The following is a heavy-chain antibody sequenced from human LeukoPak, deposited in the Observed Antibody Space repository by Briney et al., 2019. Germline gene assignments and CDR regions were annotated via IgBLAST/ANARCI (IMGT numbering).Heavy chain of an antibody. J-gene: IGHJ6*03. CDR2: INPNSGGT. Sequence: ASVKVSCKASGYTFTGYYMHWVRQAPGQGLEWMGWINPNSGGTNYAQTFQGRVTMTRDTSISAAYMELSRLRSDDTAVYYCARGQPRYCSGGSCYSEFYYYYYYMDVWGKGTTVTVSS. V-gene: IGHV1-2*02. D-gene: IGHD2-15*01. CDR3: ARGQPRYCSGGSCYSEFYYYYYYMDV. CDR1: GYTFTGYY.